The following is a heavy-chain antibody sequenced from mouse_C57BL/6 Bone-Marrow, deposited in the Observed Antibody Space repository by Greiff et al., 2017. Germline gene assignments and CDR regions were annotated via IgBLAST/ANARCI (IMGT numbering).Heavy chain of an antibody. CDR2: IDPSDSYT. Sequence: QVQLQQPGAELVKPGASVKLSCKASGYTLTSYWMQWVKQRPGQGLEWIGEIDPSDSYTNYNQKFKGKATLTVDTSSSTAYMQLSSLTSEDSAVYYCAFIWSFAYWGQGTLVTVSA. CDR1: GYTLTSYW. J-gene: IGHJ3*01. V-gene: IGHV1-50*01. CDR3: AFIWSFAY. D-gene: IGHD1-1*02.